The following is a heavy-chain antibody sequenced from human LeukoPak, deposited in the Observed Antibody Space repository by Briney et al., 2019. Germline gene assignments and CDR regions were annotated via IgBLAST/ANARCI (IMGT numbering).Heavy chain of an antibody. J-gene: IGHJ4*02. D-gene: IGHD6-19*01. CDR3: ARLEVAGAGFYFDY. CDR1: GGSISSYY. CDR2: IYYSGST. Sequence: PSETLSLTCTVSGGSISSYYWSWIRQPPGKGLEWIGYIYYSGSTNYNPSLKSRVTISVDTSKNQFSLKLSSVTAADTAVYYCARLEVAGAGFYFDYWGQGTLVTVSS. V-gene: IGHV4-59*08.